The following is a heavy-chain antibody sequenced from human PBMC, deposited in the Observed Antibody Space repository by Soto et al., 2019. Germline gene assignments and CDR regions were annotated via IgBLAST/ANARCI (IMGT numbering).Heavy chain of an antibody. CDR1: GGTFSSYA. V-gene: IGHV1-69*13. CDR3: ARDLGPRIAARPSWFDP. Sequence: SVKVSCKASGGTFSSYAISWVRQAPGQGLEWMGGIIPIFGTANYAQKFQGRVTITADESTSAAYMELSSLRSEDTAVYYCARDLGPRIAARPSWFDPWGQGTLVTVSS. J-gene: IGHJ5*02. D-gene: IGHD6-6*01. CDR2: IIPIFGTA.